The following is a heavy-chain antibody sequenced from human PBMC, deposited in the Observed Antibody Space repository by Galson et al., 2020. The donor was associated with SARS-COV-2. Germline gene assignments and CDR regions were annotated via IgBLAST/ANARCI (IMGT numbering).Heavy chain of an antibody. Sequence: ASVKVSCKASGYTFTGYYMHWVRQAPGQGLEWMGWINPNSGGTNYAQKFQGRVTMTRDTSISTAYMELSRLRSDDTAVYYCARFNFDWLFPLYYYYGMDVWGQGTTVTVSS. CDR1: GYTFTGYY. CDR2: INPNSGGT. V-gene: IGHV1-2*02. CDR3: ARFNFDWLFPLYYYYGMDV. J-gene: IGHJ6*02. D-gene: IGHD3-9*01.